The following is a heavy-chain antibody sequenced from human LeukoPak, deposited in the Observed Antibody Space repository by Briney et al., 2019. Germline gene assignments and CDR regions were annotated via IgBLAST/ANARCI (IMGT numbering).Heavy chain of an antibody. Sequence: GGSLRLSCAASGFTFGNFWMSWVRQAPGRGLQWVASMKGDGSHIYYVDSVKGRFTISRDNARNSLYLQMNSLRAEDTAVYYCARLFGGVTTYDYWGQGALVTVSS. CDR1: GFTFGNFW. CDR3: ARLFGGVTTYDY. V-gene: IGHV3-7*01. CDR2: MKGDGSHI. D-gene: IGHD2-8*02. J-gene: IGHJ4*02.